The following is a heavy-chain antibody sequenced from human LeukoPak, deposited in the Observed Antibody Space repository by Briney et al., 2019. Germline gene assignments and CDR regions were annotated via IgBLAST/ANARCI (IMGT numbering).Heavy chain of an antibody. D-gene: IGHD6-19*01. CDR1: GGSISSSSDY. CDR2: ICYSEST. J-gene: IGHJ3*02. CDR3: ARANRRSGWYRGGAFDI. V-gene: IGHV4-39*01. Sequence: SETLSLTCTVSGGSISSSSDYWDWIRQPPGKGLEWIGRICYSESTYYNPSVKSRVTISVDTSKNQFSLKLSSVTAAGTAVYYCARANRRSGWYRGGAFDIWGQGTMVTVSS.